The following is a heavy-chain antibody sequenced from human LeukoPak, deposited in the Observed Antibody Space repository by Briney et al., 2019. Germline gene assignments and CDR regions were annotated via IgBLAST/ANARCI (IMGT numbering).Heavy chain of an antibody. J-gene: IGHJ5*02. D-gene: IGHD2-2*01. CDR3: ARGGRYCSSTSCYGNWFDP. V-gene: IGHV4-31*03. Sequence: SETLSLTCTVSGVSISRGGYYWGWVRQHPGKGLEWIGYIYYSGSTYYNPSLKSRFTISVDTSKNQFSLKLSSVTAADTAVYYCARGGRYCSSTSCYGNWFDPWGQGTLVTVSS. CDR1: GVSISRGGYY. CDR2: IYYSGST.